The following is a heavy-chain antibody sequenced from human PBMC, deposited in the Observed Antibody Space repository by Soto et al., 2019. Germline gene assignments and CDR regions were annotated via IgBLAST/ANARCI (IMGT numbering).Heavy chain of an antibody. D-gene: IGHD4-17*01. V-gene: IGHV3-48*02. Sequence: PGGSLRLSCAASGFTFGSYSMNWVRQAPGKGLEWVSYISSSSSTIYYADSVKGRFTISRDNAKNSLYLQMNSLRDEDTAVYYCARDPYGGNSRGYYFDYWGQGTLVTVSS. CDR2: ISSSSSTI. J-gene: IGHJ4*02. CDR3: ARDPYGGNSRGYYFDY. CDR1: GFTFGSYS.